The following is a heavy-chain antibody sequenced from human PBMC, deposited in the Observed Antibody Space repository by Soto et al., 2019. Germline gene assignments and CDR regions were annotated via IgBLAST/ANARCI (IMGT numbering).Heavy chain of an antibody. CDR2: ISGSDGST. CDR1: GFTFSSYA. Sequence: EVQLLESGGDLVQPGESLRLSCAASGFTFSSYAMSWVRQAPGKGLEWISGISGSDGSTYYADSVKGRFTISRDNSNTLSLQWNSLRAEYTAVYYCAKMGGDYVTRRVRGAVHYFDYWGQGTLVTFYS. J-gene: IGHJ4*02. D-gene: IGHD4-17*01. CDR3: AKMGGDYVTRRVRGAVHYFDY. V-gene: IGHV3-23*01.